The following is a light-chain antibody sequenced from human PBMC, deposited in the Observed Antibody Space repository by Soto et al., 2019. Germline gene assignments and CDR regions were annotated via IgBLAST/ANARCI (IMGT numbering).Light chain of an antibody. CDR2: DNN. CDR3: GTWDTSLSVVV. V-gene: IGLV1-51*01. Sequence: QSVLTQPPSVSAAPGQKVTISCSGSSSNIVSWYQQLPGTAPKLLIYDNNKRPSGIPDRFSGSKSGTSATLGITGLQTGDEADYYCGTWDTSLSVVVFGGGTKLTVL. CDR1: SSNI. J-gene: IGLJ2*01.